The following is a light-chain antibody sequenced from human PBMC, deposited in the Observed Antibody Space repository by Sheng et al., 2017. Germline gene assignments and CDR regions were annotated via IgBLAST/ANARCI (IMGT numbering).Light chain of an antibody. V-gene: IGKV1-5*03. CDR1: QNVSSW. CDR2: KAS. J-gene: IGKJ4*01. Sequence: DIQLTQSPSTLSASVGDRVTFTCRASQNVSSWVAWFQQRPGQAPKLLIFKASNLESGVPSRFTGSGSGTEFSLTITSLQPDDFATYYCQQYNSYSLTFGGGTKVEIK. CDR3: QQYNSYSLT.